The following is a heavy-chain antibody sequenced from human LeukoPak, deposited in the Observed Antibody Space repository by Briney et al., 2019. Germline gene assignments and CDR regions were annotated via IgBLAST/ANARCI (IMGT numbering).Heavy chain of an antibody. V-gene: IGHV4-4*08. Sequence: PSETLSLTCTVSGGSISSYYWSWIRQPPGKGLEWIGYIYTSGSTNYNPSLKSRVTISVDTSKNQFSLKLSSVTAADTAVYYCARDGGGSYPIDYWGQGTLVTVSS. J-gene: IGHJ4*02. CDR2: IYTSGST. D-gene: IGHD1-26*01. CDR1: GGSISSYY. CDR3: ARDGGGSYPIDY.